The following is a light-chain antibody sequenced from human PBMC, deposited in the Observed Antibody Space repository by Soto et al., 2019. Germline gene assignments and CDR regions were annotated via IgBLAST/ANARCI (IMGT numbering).Light chain of an antibody. CDR2: WAS. V-gene: IGKV4-1*01. Sequence: DIVMTQSPDSLAVSLGERATINCKSSQSVLYSSNNKNHLAWYQQKPGQPPKLLLYWASTRESGVPDRFSGSGSGTDFTLTISSLQAEDVAVYYCQQYYSIPFTFGPGTKVDIK. CDR3: QQYYSIPFT. J-gene: IGKJ3*01. CDR1: QSVLYSSNNKNH.